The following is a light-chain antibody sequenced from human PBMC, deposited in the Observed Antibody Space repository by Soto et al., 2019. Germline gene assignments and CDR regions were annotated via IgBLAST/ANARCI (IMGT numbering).Light chain of an antibody. J-gene: IGLJ1*01. Sequence: QSVLTQPASVSGSPGQSITISCTGTSSDIGGYNYVSWYQQHPGKVPKLIIFEVSTRPSGVSNRFSGSKSGNTASLTISGLQADDEADYYCSSFTTSTTLYVFGTGTNVTVL. CDR3: SSFTTSTTLYV. CDR2: EVS. V-gene: IGLV2-14*01. CDR1: SSDIGGYNY.